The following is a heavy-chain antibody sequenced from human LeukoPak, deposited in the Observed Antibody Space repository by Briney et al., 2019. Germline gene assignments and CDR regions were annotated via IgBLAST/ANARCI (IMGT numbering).Heavy chain of an antibody. J-gene: IGHJ2*01. D-gene: IGHD3-22*01. CDR2: LYHGGST. V-gene: IGHV3-66*01. CDR1: GLTFSSFG. Sequence: GGSLRLSCAASGLTFSSFGMIWVRQAPGKGLEWVSILYHGGSTYYADSVKGRFSISRDTSKNTLYLQMNSLRVEDTAVYYCAGSDTIGYSPREWDYWYFDLWGRGTLVTVSS. CDR3: AGSDTIGYSPREWDYWYFDL.